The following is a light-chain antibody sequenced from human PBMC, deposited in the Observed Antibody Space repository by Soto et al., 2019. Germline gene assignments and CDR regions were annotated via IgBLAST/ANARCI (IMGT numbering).Light chain of an antibody. V-gene: IGKV3D-15*01. CDR1: QSVSSSY. J-gene: IGKJ4*01. CDR3: QQYNNWPPNLT. CDR2: GAS. Sequence: VLTQSPGTLSLSPGERATLSCKASQSVSSSYLAWYQQKPGQAPRLVIYGASTRATGIPARFSGSGSGTEFTRTISSLQSEEFAVYYCQQYNNWPPNLTFCGGTKVDIK.